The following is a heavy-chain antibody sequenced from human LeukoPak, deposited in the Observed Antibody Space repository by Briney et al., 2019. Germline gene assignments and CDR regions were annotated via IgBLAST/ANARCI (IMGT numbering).Heavy chain of an antibody. D-gene: IGHD3-3*01. CDR3: ARGTGLRFLEWFDY. V-gene: IGHV1-24*01. CDR1: GYTLTELS. CDR2: FDPEDGET. J-gene: IGHJ4*02. Sequence: ASVKVSCKVSGYTLTELSMHWVRQAPGKGLEWMGGFDPEDGETIYAQKFQGRVTMTEDTSTDTAYMELSSLRSEDTAVYYCARGTGLRFLEWFDYWGQGTLVTVSS.